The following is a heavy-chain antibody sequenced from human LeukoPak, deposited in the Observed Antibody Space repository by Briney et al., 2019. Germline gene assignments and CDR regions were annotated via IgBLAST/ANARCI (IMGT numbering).Heavy chain of an antibody. CDR2: ISYDGSNK. CDR1: GFTFSSYG. Sequence: GGSLRLSCAASGFTFSSYGMHWVRQAPGKGLEWVAVISYDGSNKYYADSVKGRFTISRDNSKNTLYLQMNSLRAEDTAVYYCAREPGYSSSWYYGYWGQGTLVTVSS. D-gene: IGHD6-13*01. J-gene: IGHJ4*02. CDR3: AREPGYSSSWYYGY. V-gene: IGHV3-30*03.